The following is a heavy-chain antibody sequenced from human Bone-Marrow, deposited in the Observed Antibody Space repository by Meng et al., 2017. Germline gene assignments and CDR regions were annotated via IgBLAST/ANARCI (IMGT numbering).Heavy chain of an antibody. Sequence: ASVKVAGKASGYTFTSYEIKWVRQATGQGLEWMGWMNPNRGNTGYAQKVQGRVTMTRNTSISTAYMELSSLRSEDTAVYYCARALRAVVVVAATPDYYYYGMDVWGQGTTVTVSS. CDR1: GYTFTSYE. D-gene: IGHD2-15*01. V-gene: IGHV1-8*01. J-gene: IGHJ6*02. CDR2: MNPNRGNT. CDR3: ARALRAVVVVAATPDYYYYGMDV.